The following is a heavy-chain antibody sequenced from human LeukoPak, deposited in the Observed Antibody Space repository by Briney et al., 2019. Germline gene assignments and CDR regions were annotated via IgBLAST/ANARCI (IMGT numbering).Heavy chain of an antibody. CDR2: IYYSGTT. V-gene: IGHV4-39*07. J-gene: IGHJ4*02. Sequence: SETLSLTCTVSGGSISSSSYFWGWIRQPPGKGLKWVGSIYYSGTTYYNPSLKSRVTISVDTSKNQFSLKLTSVTAADTAVYYCARDGPGDVGFDYWGQGTLVTVSS. CDR1: GGSISSSSYF. CDR3: ARDGPGDVGFDY. D-gene: IGHD7-27*01.